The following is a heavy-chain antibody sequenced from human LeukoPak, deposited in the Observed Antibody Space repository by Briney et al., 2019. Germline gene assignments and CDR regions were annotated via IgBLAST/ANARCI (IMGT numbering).Heavy chain of an antibody. D-gene: IGHD3-10*01. J-gene: IGHJ4*02. CDR3: AKSTVLLWFGEPNFDY. CDR1: GFTFSSYA. Sequence: PGGSLRLSCSASGFTFSSYAMHWVRQAPGKGLEYVSAISSNGGSTYYADSVKGRFTISRDNSKNTLYLQMNSLRAEDTAVYYCAKSTVLLWFGEPNFDYWGQGTLVTVSS. CDR2: ISSNGGST. V-gene: IGHV3-64*04.